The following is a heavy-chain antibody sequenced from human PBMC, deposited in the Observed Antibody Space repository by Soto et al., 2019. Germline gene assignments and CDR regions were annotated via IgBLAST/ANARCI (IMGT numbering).Heavy chain of an antibody. D-gene: IGHD3-3*01. V-gene: IGHV3-49*03. CDR2: IRSKTYGGTT. J-gene: IGHJ6*02. Sequence: GGSLRLSCTASGFIFGDYAMTWFRQAPGKGPEWVGFIRSKTYGGTTEYAASVKGRFTISRDDSKSVAYLQINSLKTEDTAVYYCARSPAWSGTNRYGMDVWGQGTTVTVSS. CDR1: GFIFGDYA. CDR3: ARSPAWSGTNRYGMDV.